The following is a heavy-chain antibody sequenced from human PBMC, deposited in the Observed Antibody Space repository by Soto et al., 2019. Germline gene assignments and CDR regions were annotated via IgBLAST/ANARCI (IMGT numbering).Heavy chain of an antibody. D-gene: IGHD3-3*01. CDR1: GFTFSSYA. Sequence: QVQLVESGGGVVQPGRSLRLSCAASGFTFSSYAMHWVRQAPGKGREWVAVISYDGSNKYYADSVKGRFTISRDNSKNTRYLQMNSLGGEARAVYYCVRDTQNGFNTIFGVVIIPGGGYYYYGMDVWGQGTTVTVSS. J-gene: IGHJ6*02. CDR3: VRDTQNGFNTIFGVVIIPGGGYYYYGMDV. V-gene: IGHV3-30-3*01. CDR2: ISYDGSNK.